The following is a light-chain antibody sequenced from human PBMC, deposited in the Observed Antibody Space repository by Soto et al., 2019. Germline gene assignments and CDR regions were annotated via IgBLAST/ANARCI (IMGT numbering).Light chain of an antibody. CDR3: QQYGSSPRT. CDR2: GAS. Sequence: ETVLTQSPGTLSLSPGERPTLSCRASQSVSSNSLAWFQQKSGQAPRLLIYGASSRATGIPDRFSASGSGTDFTLTISRLEPEDFAVYYCQQYGSSPRTFGQGTKVEIK. CDR1: QSVSSNS. V-gene: IGKV3-20*01. J-gene: IGKJ1*01.